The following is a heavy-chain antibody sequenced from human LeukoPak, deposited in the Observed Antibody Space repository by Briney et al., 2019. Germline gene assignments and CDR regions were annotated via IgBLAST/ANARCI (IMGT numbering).Heavy chain of an antibody. CDR1: GYSFTSYW. D-gene: IGHD2-2*01. Sequence: GESLRISCKGSGYSFTSYWISWVRQMPGKGLEWMGRIDPSDSYTNYSPSFQGHVTISADKSISTAYLQWSSLKASDTAMYYCASHCSSTSCNRYFDYWGQGTLVTVSS. CDR2: IDPSDSYT. V-gene: IGHV5-10-1*01. CDR3: ASHCSSTSCNRYFDY. J-gene: IGHJ4*02.